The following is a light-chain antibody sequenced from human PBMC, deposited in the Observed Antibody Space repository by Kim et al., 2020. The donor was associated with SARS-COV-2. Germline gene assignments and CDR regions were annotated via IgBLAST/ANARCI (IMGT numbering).Light chain of an antibody. CDR3: QQYENSLYT. V-gene: IGKV3-20*01. CDR1: QSVASY. CDR2: GAS. Sequence: SLSPGERATLSCRASQSVASYLAWYQQRPGQAPRLLIYGASSRATGIPDRFSGSGSGTDFSLTITRVEPEDFAVYYCQQYENSLYTFGQGTKLEI. J-gene: IGKJ2*01.